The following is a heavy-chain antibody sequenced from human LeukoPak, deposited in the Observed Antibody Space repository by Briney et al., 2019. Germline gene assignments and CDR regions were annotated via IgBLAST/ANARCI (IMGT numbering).Heavy chain of an antibody. CDR2: IYYSGST. CDR3: ARVYDILTGYYDY. J-gene: IGHJ4*02. Sequence: SETLSLTCTVSGGSISSSSYYWGWIRQPPGKGLEWIGSIYYSGSTYYNPSLKSRVTISVDTSKNQFSLKLSSVTAADTAVYYCARVYDILTGYYDYWGQGTLVSVS. D-gene: IGHD3-9*01. V-gene: IGHV4-39*01. CDR1: GGSISSSSYY.